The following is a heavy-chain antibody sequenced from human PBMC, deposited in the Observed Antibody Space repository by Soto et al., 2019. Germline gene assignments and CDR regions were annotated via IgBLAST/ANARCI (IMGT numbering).Heavy chain of an antibody. J-gene: IGHJ5*02. CDR1: GYTFTSYG. CDR3: ARDGDFWSGFDSWFDP. V-gene: IGHV1-18*01. CDR2: ISAYNGNT. D-gene: IGHD3-3*01. Sequence: PSVKVSCKASGYTFTSYGISWVRQAPGQGLEWMGWISAYNGNTNYAQKLQGRVTMTTDTSTSTAYMELRSLRSDDTAVYYCARDGDFWSGFDSWFDPWGQGTLVTVSS.